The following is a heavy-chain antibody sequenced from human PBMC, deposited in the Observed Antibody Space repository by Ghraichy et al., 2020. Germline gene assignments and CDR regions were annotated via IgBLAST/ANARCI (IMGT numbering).Heavy chain of an antibody. D-gene: IGHD3-22*01. CDR3: ARGSDFYDATPPGPDY. J-gene: IGHJ4*02. CDR2: ISSSSSTI. V-gene: IGHV3-48*02. CDR1: GFTFSYYS. Sequence: GGSLRLSCAASGFTFSYYSMHWVRQAPGKGLECVLYISSSSSTIYYPDSVKGRFTISRDNAKNSLFLQMNSLRDEDTAVYYCARGSDFYDATPPGPDYWGQGTLVTVSS.